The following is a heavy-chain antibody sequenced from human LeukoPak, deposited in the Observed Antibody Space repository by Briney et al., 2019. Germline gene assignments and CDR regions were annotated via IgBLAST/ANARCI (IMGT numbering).Heavy chain of an antibody. CDR2: ISYDGSNK. CDR3: ARDQRGAMALDAFDI. Sequence: GGSLRLSCAASGFTFSSYGMHWVRQAPGKGLEWVAVISYDGSNKYYADSVKGRFTISRDNSKNTLYLQMNSLRAEDTAVYYCARDQRGAMALDAFDIWGQGTMVTVSS. V-gene: IGHV3-30*03. J-gene: IGHJ3*02. CDR1: GFTFSSYG. D-gene: IGHD3-16*01.